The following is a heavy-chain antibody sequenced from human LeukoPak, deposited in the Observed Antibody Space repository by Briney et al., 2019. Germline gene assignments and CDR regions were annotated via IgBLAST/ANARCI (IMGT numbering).Heavy chain of an antibody. Sequence: GGSLRLSCVASGFTFRNHGMHWVRQAPGKGLEWVSAISGSGGSTYYADSVKGRFTISRDNSKNTLYLQMNSLRAEDTAVYYCAKQVVVAATAGPNDAFDIWGQGTMVTVSS. V-gene: IGHV3-23*01. CDR3: AKQVVVAATAGPNDAFDI. CDR1: GFTFRNHG. CDR2: ISGSGGST. D-gene: IGHD2-15*01. J-gene: IGHJ3*02.